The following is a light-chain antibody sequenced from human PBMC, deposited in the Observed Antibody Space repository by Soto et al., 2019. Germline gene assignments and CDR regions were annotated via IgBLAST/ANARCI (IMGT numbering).Light chain of an antibody. Sequence: EIVMTQSPATLSVSPGEGATLSCRASQSVHNDLAWYQQKPGQAPRLLIYDASTRATGIPARFSGSGSGTGFTLTISSLQSEDFAVYYCQQYTNWPPLTFGGGTKVEI. CDR2: DAS. J-gene: IGKJ4*01. CDR1: QSVHND. CDR3: QQYTNWPPLT. V-gene: IGKV3-15*01.